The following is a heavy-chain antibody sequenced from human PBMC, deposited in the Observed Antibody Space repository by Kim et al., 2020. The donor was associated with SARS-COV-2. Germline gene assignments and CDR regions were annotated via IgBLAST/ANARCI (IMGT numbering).Heavy chain of an antibody. CDR1: GYIFGNHW. Sequence: GESLKISCQGSGYIFGNHWIAWVRQMSGKGLEWMGSVYPGDSDTIYSPSFQGQVTVSADKSISTSYLQWGSLEASDTAMYHCARLGVNNSFDLWGQGTIVTVSS. CDR2: VYPGDSDT. CDR3: ARLGVNNSFDL. J-gene: IGHJ3*01. V-gene: IGHV5-51*01.